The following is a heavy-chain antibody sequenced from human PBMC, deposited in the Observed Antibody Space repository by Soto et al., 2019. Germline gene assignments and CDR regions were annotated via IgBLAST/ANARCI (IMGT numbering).Heavy chain of an antibody. J-gene: IGHJ6*02. CDR3: AKDMHDSSGSILDAYYYGMAV. CDR2: ISWDGGST. CDR1: GFTFDDYT. D-gene: IGHD3-22*01. Sequence: PGGSLRLSCAASGFTFDDYTVHWVRQAPGKGLEWVSLISWDGGSTYYADSVKGRFTISRDNSKNSLYLQMNSLRTEDTALYYCAKDMHDSSGSILDAYYYGMAVWGQGPTVTVAS. V-gene: IGHV3-43*01.